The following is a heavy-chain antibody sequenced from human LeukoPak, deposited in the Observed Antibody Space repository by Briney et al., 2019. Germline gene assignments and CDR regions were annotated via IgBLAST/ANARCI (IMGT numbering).Heavy chain of an antibody. V-gene: IGHV3-11*01. J-gene: IGHJ4*02. D-gene: IGHD1-26*01. Sequence: GGSLRLSCAASGFTFSDYYMSWIRQAPGKGLEWVSYISGSGSTIYYADSVKGRFTISRDNAKNSLYLQMNSLRAEDTPVYYCARAGPSGPFDYWGQGTLVTVSS. CDR3: ARAGPSGPFDY. CDR2: ISGSGSTI. CDR1: GFTFSDYY.